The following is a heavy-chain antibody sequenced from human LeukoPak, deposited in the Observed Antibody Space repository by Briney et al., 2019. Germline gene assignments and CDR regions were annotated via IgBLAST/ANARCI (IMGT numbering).Heavy chain of an antibody. V-gene: IGHV1-2*02. CDR1: GYTFTGYY. Sequence: ASVKVSCKTSGYTFTGYYMHWLRQAPGQGLEWLGWINPNSGGTNYAQKFQGRVTMTRDTSISTAYMELSRLRSDDTAVYYCARDWEGLGEYWYFDLWGRGTLVTVSS. D-gene: IGHD1-26*01. CDR3: ARDWEGLGEYWYFDL. J-gene: IGHJ2*01. CDR2: INPNSGGT.